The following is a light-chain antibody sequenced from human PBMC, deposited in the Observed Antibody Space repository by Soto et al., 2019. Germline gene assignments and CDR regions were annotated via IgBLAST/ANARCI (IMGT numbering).Light chain of an antibody. Sequence: DMQMTQSPSTLSESLGDRVTITCRASQTISSWLAWYQQKPGKAPKLLIYKASTLKSGVPSRFSGSGSGTEFTLTISSLQPDDFATYYCQHYNSYSEAFGQGTKVDIK. J-gene: IGKJ1*01. CDR1: QTISSW. CDR3: QHYNSYSEA. CDR2: KAS. V-gene: IGKV1-5*03.